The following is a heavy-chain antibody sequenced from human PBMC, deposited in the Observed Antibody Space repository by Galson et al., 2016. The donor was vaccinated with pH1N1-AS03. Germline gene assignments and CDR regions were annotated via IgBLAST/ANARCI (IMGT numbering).Heavy chain of an antibody. CDR1: GFSFNTFA. CDR3: ARRSPWESYYFDY. D-gene: IGHD3-16*01. V-gene: IGHV3-23*01. CDR2: ISASGGDT. J-gene: IGHJ4*02. Sequence: SLRLSCAASGFSFNTFAMSWVRQAQGKGLEWVSSISASGGDTYYADSVKGRFTITRDHSRNNLYLQMNSLRAEEAAIYYCARRSPWESYYFDYWGQGTLVTVSS.